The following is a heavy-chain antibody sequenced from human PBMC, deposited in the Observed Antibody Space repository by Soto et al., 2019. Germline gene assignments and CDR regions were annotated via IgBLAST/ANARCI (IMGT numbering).Heavy chain of an antibody. CDR2: ISSNGGST. J-gene: IGHJ4*02. D-gene: IGHD3-3*01. V-gene: IGHV3-64*02. Sequence: EVQLVESGEGLVQPGGSLRLSCAASGFTFSSYAMHWVRQAPGKGLEYVSAISSNGGSTYYADSVKGRFTISRDNSKNTVYLQMGSLRAEDMAVYYCARTYYDFWSGYPQGYFDYWGQGTLVTVSS. CDR3: ARTYYDFWSGYPQGYFDY. CDR1: GFTFSSYA.